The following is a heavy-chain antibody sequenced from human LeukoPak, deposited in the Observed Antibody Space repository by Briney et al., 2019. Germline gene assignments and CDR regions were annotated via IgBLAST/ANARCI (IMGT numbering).Heavy chain of an antibody. J-gene: IGHJ5*02. D-gene: IGHD2-2*01. CDR1: GFTFSTYG. V-gene: IGHV3-30*18. CDR2: MSYDGSDK. Sequence: GGSLRLSCAASGFTFSTYGMHWVRQAPGKGLEWVAVMSYDGSDKYYADSVKGQFTISRDNSKNTLYLQMNSLRAEDTAVYYCAKADCSTTSCYFDPWGQGTLVTVSS. CDR3: AKADCSTTSCYFDP.